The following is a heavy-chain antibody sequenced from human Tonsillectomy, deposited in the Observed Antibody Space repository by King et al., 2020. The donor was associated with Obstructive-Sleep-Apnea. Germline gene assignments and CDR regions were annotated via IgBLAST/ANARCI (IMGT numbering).Heavy chain of an antibody. CDR3: VKGRHFYYYGIDV. V-gene: IGHV3-43*01. Sequence: VQLVESGGAVVQPGGSLRLSCAASGFTFDDYTMNWVRQAPGKGLEWVSLITWDGGATFFADSVKGRFTISRDNTNNSLYLQMNTLRADDTALYYCVKGRHFYYYGIDVWGQGTTVTVSS. CDR1: GFTFDDYT. D-gene: IGHD3-3*02. J-gene: IGHJ6*02. CDR2: ITWDGGAT.